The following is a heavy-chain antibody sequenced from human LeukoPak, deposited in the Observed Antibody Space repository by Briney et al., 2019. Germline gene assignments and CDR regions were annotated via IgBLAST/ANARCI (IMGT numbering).Heavy chain of an antibody. J-gene: IGHJ4*02. CDR1: GFTFSSYG. Sequence: GGSLRLSCAASGFTFSSYGMHWVRKAPGQGLEWVAVIWYDGSNKYYADSVKGRFTISRDNSKNTLYLQMNSLRAEDTAVYYCARDQGQLYGSGSYFDYWGQGTLVTVSS. CDR2: IWYDGSNK. V-gene: IGHV3-33*01. D-gene: IGHD3-10*01. CDR3: ARDQGQLYGSGSYFDY.